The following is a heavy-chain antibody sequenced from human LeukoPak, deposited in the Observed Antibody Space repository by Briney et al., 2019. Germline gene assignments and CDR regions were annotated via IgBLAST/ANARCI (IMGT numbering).Heavy chain of an antibody. CDR2: ISGSGSST. CDR3: VRPPPGYSSSWFYFHS. V-gene: IGHV3-23*01. CDR1: GFTFSSHA. Sequence: GGSLRLSCAASGFTFSSHAMSWVRQAQGKGLEWVSGISGSGSSTFYADSVKGRFTISRDSSKNTLYLQMNSLRVEDTAMYYCVRPPPGYSSSWFYFHSWGQGTLVTVSS. J-gene: IGHJ4*02. D-gene: IGHD6-13*01.